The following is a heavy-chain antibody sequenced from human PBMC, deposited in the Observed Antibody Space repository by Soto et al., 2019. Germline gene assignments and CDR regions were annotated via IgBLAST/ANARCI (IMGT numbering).Heavy chain of an antibody. J-gene: IGHJ6*02. V-gene: IGHV6-1*01. CDR3: ARGNKLWGGYGMDV. Sequence: SQTLSLTCAISVDSVSSNSAAWNWIRQSSSRGLEWQGRTYYRSKWYNDYAVSVKSRITINPDTSKNQFSLQLNSVTPEDTAVYYCARGNKLWGGYGMDVWGQGTTVTVSS. D-gene: IGHD3-3*01. CDR1: VDSVSSNSAA. CDR2: TYYRSKWYN.